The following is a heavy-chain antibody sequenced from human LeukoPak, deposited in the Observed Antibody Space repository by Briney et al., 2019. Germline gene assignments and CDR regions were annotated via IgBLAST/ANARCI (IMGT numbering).Heavy chain of an antibody. V-gene: IGHV4-39*01. D-gene: IGHD1-26*01. CDR3: AKSGGYGLIDY. CDR2: IYFSGST. CDR1: GGSISSSSYY. J-gene: IGHJ4*02. Sequence: SETLSLTCTVSGGSISSSSYYWGWIRQPPGKGLEWIGNIYFSGSTYYNPSLESRVTMSLDTSKNQFSLKLSSVTAADTAMYYCAKSGGYGLIDYWGQGTLVTVSS.